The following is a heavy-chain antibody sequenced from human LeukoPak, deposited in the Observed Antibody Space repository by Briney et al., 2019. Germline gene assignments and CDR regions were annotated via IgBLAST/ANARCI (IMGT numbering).Heavy chain of an antibody. CDR3: AKETEGFDF. V-gene: IGHV3-9*01. J-gene: IGHJ4*02. CDR1: GFTFDDYA. D-gene: IGHD1-14*01. CDR2: ISWNSVSM. Sequence: GRSLRLSCATSGFTFDDYAMHWVRQAPGKGLEWVSGISWNSVSMDYADSVKGRFTISRDNAKNSLYLQMNSLRAEDTALYYCAKETEGFDFWGQGTLVTVSS.